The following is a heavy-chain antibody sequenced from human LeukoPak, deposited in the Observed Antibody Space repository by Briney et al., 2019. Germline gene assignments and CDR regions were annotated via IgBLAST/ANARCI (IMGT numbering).Heavy chain of an antibody. V-gene: IGHV4-59*01. CDR1: GGSISSYY. J-gene: IGHJ4*02. Sequence: KSSETLSLTCTVSGGSISSYYWSWIRQPPGKGLEWIGYNYYSGSTNYNPSLKSRVTISVDTSKNQFSLKLSSVTAADTAVYYCARGGPLVDYWGQGTLVTVSS. CDR3: ARGGPLVDY. CDR2: NYYSGST.